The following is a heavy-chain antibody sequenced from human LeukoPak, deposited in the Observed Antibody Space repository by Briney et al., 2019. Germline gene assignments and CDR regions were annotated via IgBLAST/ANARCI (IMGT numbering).Heavy chain of an antibody. CDR2: ISAYNGNT. D-gene: IGHD2-15*01. Sequence: GASVKVSCKASGYTFTSYGISWVRQAPGQGLEWMGWISAYNGNTNYAQKLQGRVTMTTDTSTSTAYMELRSLRSDDTAVYYCARGVVAAPWYYEHDAFDIWGQGTMVTVSS. CDR1: GYTFTSYG. J-gene: IGHJ3*02. V-gene: IGHV1-18*01. CDR3: ARGVVAAPWYYEHDAFDI.